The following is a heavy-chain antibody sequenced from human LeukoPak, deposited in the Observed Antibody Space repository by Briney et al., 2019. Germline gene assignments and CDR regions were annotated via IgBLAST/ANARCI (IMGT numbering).Heavy chain of an antibody. V-gene: IGHV3-23*01. CDR2: ISATGGHT. D-gene: IGHD2-15*01. J-gene: IGHJ4*02. CDR3: AKADYPTVSCIDD. Sequence: PGGSLRLSCAVSGFTFRNHDMPWVRQTPGKGLEWVSSISATGGHTYYTDSVQGRFTISRDNSKNTLSLQLNSLRAEDTAVYYCAKADYPTVSCIDDWGQGTLVTVSS. CDR1: GFTFRNHD.